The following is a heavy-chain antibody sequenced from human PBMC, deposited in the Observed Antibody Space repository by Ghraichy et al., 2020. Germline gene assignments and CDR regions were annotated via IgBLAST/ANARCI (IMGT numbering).Heavy chain of an antibody. CDR3: ARGVVAGTWTFDI. V-gene: IGHV3-66*01. D-gene: IGHD6-19*01. CDR1: GFTVSSNY. J-gene: IGHJ3*02. Sequence: LSLTCVASGFTVSSNYMSWVLQAPGEGLEWVSLIYTAGDTTHADSVKGRFTISRDNSKNTLHLQMNSLRAEDTAVYYCARGVVAGTWTFDIWGQGTMVTVSS. CDR2: IYTAGDT.